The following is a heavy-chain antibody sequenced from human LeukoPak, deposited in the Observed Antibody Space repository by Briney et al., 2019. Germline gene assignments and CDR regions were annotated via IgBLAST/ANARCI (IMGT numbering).Heavy chain of an antibody. CDR1: GFTLRSYG. CDR2: VGGYNGKT. J-gene: IGHJ5*02. V-gene: IGHV1-18*01. CDR3: AKDLVGYGDDAYYIDT. Sequence: ASVKVSCKASGFTLRSYGISWVRQAPGQGPEWMGWVGGYNGKTSYSEKFQGRVSMTTDSSTSTTYMELRSLRSDDTAVYYCAKDLVGYGDDAYYIDTWGQGTLVTVSS. D-gene: IGHD4-17*01.